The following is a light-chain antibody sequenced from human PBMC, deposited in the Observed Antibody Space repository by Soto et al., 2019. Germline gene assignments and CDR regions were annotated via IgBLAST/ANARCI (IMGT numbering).Light chain of an antibody. CDR3: QPYKSYSPYT. J-gene: IGKJ2*01. Sequence: DIQMTQSPSTLPASVGDRVTITCRASQSISSWLAWYQQKPGKAPKLLIYKASSLESGVPSRFSGGGSGTEFTLITSRPQPDDFSTSYCQPYKSYSPYTFGHGTTLEIK. CDR1: QSISSW. V-gene: IGKV1-5*03. CDR2: KAS.